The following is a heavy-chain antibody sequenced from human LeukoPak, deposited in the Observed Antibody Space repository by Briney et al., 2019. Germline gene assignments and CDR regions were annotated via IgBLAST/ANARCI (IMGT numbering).Heavy chain of an antibody. Sequence: SVKVSCKASGGTFSSYSISWVRQAPGQGLEWMGGILPIFGTANYAQKYHGRVTITADESTSTAYMELSSLRSEDTAVYYCARVPRKSPKIVGAPFDYSGQGTLVTVSS. CDR1: GGTFSSYS. J-gene: IGHJ4*02. CDR2: ILPIFGTA. CDR3: ARVPRKSPKIVGAPFDY. D-gene: IGHD1-26*01. V-gene: IGHV1-69*01.